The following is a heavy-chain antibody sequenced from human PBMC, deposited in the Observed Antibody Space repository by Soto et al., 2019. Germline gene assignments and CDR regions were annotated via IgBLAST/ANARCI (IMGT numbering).Heavy chain of an antibody. V-gene: IGHV4-39*01. CDR1: GGSINSSSYF. D-gene: IGHD6-19*01. Sequence: SETLSLTCSVSGGSINSSSYFWGWVRQPPGKGLEWIGSIYYSGSTYYNPSLRSRVTISVDTSKNQFSLKLSSVTAADTAVFYCARQYRSGSRNCFEPWGQGTLVTVS. CDR2: IYYSGST. J-gene: IGHJ5*02. CDR3: ARQYRSGSRNCFEP.